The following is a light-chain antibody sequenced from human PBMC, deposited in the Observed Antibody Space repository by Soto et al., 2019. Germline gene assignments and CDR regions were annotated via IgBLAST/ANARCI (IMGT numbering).Light chain of an antibody. CDR1: QSISSW. CDR3: QQYNSYPCT. Sequence: DIPMTQSPSTLSASVGDRVTITCRASQSISSWLAWYQQRPGKAPKVLIYKASNLESGVPSRFSGSGSGTEFTLTISSLQPDDFATYYCQQYNSYPCTFGQGTKLEIK. J-gene: IGKJ2*02. V-gene: IGKV1-5*03. CDR2: KAS.